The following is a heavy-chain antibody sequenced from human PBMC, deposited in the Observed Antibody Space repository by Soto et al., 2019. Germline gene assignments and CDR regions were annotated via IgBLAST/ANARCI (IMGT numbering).Heavy chain of an antibody. V-gene: IGHV3-74*01. CDR2: LNPDGSRT. CDR1: GFTFSSYW. J-gene: IGHJ4*02. Sequence: EVQLVESGGGLVQPGGSLRLSCAASGFTFSSYWMHWVRQAPGKGLVWVSRLNPDGSRTSYADSVKGRVTISRDNAKNTLYLQMNSLRAEDTALYYCASVRTGYYNFDYWGQGTLVTVSS. CDR3: ASVRTGYYNFDY. D-gene: IGHD3-9*01.